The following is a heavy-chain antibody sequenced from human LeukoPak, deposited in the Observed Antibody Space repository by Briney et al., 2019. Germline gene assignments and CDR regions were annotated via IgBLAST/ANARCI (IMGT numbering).Heavy chain of an antibody. CDR2: INHSGST. CDR1: GGSFSGYY. CDR3: ARGRLKPGYSSSPRQWYGMDV. J-gene: IGHJ6*02. Sequence: SETLSLTCAVYGGSFSGYYWSWIRQPPGKGLEWIGEINHSGSTNYNPSLKSRVTISVDTSKNQFSLKLSSVTAADTAVYYCARGRLKPGYSSSPRQWYGMDVWGQGTTVTVSS. D-gene: IGHD6-13*01. V-gene: IGHV4-34*01.